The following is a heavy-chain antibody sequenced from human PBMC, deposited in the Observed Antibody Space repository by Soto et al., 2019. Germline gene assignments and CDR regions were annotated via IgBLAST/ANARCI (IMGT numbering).Heavy chain of an antibody. CDR1: GRSISSSSYD. V-gene: IGHV4-39*01. CDR2: IYSIGST. Sequence: SETLSLTCTVSGRSISSSSYDWGWIRQPPGKGLEWIGSIYSIGSTYYNPSLKSRVTISVDTSKTQFSLKLSSVTAADTAVYYCARKVRRGYCSGGSCSWAFDIWGKGTMVTVS. J-gene: IGHJ3*02. CDR3: ARKVRRGYCSGGSCSWAFDI. D-gene: IGHD2-15*01.